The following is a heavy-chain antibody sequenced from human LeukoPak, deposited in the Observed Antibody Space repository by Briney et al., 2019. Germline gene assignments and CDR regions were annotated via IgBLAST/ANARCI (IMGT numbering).Heavy chain of an antibody. CDR3: ANTEAYYCDSSGSYFDD. Sequence: SETLSLTCTVSGGSISSYYWSWIRQPPAKGLEWIGYIYDSGSTNYNPSLKSRVTISVDTSKNQFSLKLSSVTSADTAVYYCANTEAYYCDSSGSYFDDWGQGTLVTVSS. V-gene: IGHV4-59*08. J-gene: IGHJ4*02. CDR2: IYDSGST. D-gene: IGHD3-22*01. CDR1: GGSISSYY.